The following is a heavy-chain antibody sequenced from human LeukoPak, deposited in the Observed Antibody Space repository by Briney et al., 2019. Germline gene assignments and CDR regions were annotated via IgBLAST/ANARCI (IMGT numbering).Heavy chain of an antibody. J-gene: IGHJ4*02. CDR1: GFTFDDYT. CDR3: AKPLEKYTYGGNFDY. V-gene: IGHV3-43*01. D-gene: IGHD4-23*01. Sequence: GGSLRLSCAASGFTFDDYTMHWIRQAPGRGLEWVSLISWDGGRTYYADSVKGRFTISRDNSKNTLYLQMNNLRAEDTAVYYCAKPLEKYTYGGNFDYWGQGILVTVSS. CDR2: ISWDGGRT.